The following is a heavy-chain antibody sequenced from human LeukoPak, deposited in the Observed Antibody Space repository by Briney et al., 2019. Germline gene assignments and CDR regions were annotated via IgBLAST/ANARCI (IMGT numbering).Heavy chain of an antibody. CDR2: ISNSGPT. V-gene: IGHV4-59*08. CDR3: ARHLGLARGSYWLDP. Sequence: PETLSLTCTVSVGSIGTHYCSWIRQPPGKGLEWIGYISNSGPTNYNPSLKSRLNMSVDTSKNQFSLKLSSVTAADTAVYYCARHLGLARGSYWLDPWGQGTLVIVSS. CDR1: VGSIGTHY. J-gene: IGHJ5*02. D-gene: IGHD3-16*01.